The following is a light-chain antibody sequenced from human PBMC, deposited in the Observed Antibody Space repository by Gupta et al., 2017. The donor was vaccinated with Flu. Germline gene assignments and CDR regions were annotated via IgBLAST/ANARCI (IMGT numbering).Light chain of an antibody. CDR1: SSNIGSTS. CDR3: AAWDDSLGGCYV. CDR2: SNN. J-gene: IGLJ1*01. Sequence: QSVLTQPPSASGTPGQRVTISCSGSSSNIGSTSVYWFRQLPGTAPKPLIYSNNQRPSGVPDRFSGSKSGTSASLAISGLRSEDEADYYCAAWDDSLGGCYVFGTGTKVTVL. V-gene: IGLV1-47*01.